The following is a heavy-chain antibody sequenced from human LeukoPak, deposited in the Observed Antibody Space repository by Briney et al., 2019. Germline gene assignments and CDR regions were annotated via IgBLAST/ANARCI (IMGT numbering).Heavy chain of an antibody. D-gene: IGHD3-10*01. CDR2: IWYDGSNK. CDR1: GFTFGSYG. V-gene: IGHV3-33*01. Sequence: GGSLRLSCAASGFTFGSYGMHWVRQAPGKGLEWVAVIWYDGSNKYYADSVKGRFTISRDNSKNTLYLQMNGLRAEDTAVYYCARDSILEYYYSSGSHGMDVWGQGTTVTVSS. J-gene: IGHJ6*02. CDR3: ARDSILEYYYSSGSHGMDV.